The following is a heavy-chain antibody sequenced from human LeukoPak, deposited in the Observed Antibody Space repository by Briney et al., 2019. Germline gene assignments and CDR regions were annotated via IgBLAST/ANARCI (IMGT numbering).Heavy chain of an antibody. Sequence: GGSLRLSCAASGLTFDDYAVRWVRQAPGKGLEWVSLISGGGGSTYYADSVKGRFTISRDFSKKSLYLQMNSLRTEDTALYYCAKDIGAVAGTGAFDIWGQGTMVTVSS. D-gene: IGHD6-19*01. V-gene: IGHV3-43*02. CDR3: AKDIGAVAGTGAFDI. CDR1: GLTFDDYA. CDR2: ISGGGGST. J-gene: IGHJ3*02.